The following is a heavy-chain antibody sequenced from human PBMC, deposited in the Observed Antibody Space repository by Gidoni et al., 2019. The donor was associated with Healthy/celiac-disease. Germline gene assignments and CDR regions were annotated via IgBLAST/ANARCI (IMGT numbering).Heavy chain of an antibody. CDR1: GGSFRGYY. Sequence: QVQLQQWGAGLLKPSETLSLTCAVYGGSFRGYYWSWIRQPPGKGLEWIGEINHSGSTNYNPSLKSRVTISVDTSKNQFSLKLSSVTAADTAVYYCAGRGYSYASLGGWGQGTLVTVSS. D-gene: IGHD5-18*01. J-gene: IGHJ4*02. CDR3: AGRGYSYASLGG. CDR2: INHSGST. V-gene: IGHV4-34*01.